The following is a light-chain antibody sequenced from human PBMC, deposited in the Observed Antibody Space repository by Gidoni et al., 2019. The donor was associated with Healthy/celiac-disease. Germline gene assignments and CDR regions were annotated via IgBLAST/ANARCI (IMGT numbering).Light chain of an antibody. J-gene: IGKJ2*01. CDR1: QSVSSN. CDR2: GAS. V-gene: IGKV3-15*01. Sequence: EIVMTQSPATLSVSPGERATLSCRASQSVSSNLAWYQQKPGQAPRRLIYGASTRATGIPARFSGSGSGTEFTLTISSLQSEDFAFYYCQQYNNWPPKTFGQGTKLEIK. CDR3: QQYNNWPPKT.